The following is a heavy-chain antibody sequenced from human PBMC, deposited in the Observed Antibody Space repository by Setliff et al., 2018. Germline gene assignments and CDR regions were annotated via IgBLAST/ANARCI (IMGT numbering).Heavy chain of an antibody. CDR2: IYTSGTT. D-gene: IGHD2-21*01. Sequence: TSETLSLTCTVSGASIGSGSHYWSWIRQPAGRGLEWIGRIYTSGTTNYSPSLKSRVSISSDTSKNVISLKLNSVTAADTAVCFCAREYVVISFVRNTHSHYGMDVWGQGTTVTVSS. V-gene: IGHV4-61*02. CDR3: AREYVVISFVRNTHSHYGMDV. CDR1: GASIGSGSHY. J-gene: IGHJ6*02.